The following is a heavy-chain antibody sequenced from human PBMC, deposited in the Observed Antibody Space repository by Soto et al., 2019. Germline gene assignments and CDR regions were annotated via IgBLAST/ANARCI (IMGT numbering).Heavy chain of an antibody. D-gene: IGHD1-1*01. CDR3: AREFTGTNFFDY. V-gene: IGHV1-46*01. CDR1: GYTFTTYY. Sequence: QVQLVQSGAEVKKPGASVMVSCKASGYTFTTYYVHWVRQAPGQGPVWMGIIDPSSGITDYTQKFQGRVTMTRDTSTSVVYMELRSLRSEDTATYYCAREFTGTNFFDYWGQGTLLTVSP. J-gene: IGHJ4*02. CDR2: IDPSSGIT.